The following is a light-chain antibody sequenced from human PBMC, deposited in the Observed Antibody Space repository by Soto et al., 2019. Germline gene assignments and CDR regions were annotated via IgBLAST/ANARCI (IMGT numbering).Light chain of an antibody. V-gene: IGKV3-15*01. Sequence: EIVMTQSPATLSVSPGERATLSCRASQSVSSNLAWYQQKPGQAPRLLIYGASTRDPGIPARFSGSGSGTEFTLNISSLQSEDFAVYYCQHYNNWPRTFGQGTKVEIK. CDR3: QHYNNWPRT. J-gene: IGKJ1*01. CDR1: QSVSSN. CDR2: GAS.